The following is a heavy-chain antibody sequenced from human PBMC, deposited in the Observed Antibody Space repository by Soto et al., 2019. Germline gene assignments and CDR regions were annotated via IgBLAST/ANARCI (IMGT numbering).Heavy chain of an antibody. CDR1: GVSFSGYY. D-gene: IGHD2-2*01. V-gene: IGHV4-34*01. J-gene: IGHJ5*02. CDR2: INHSGST. CDR3: ARAPTTTYCSSTSCYGRRWFDP. Sequence: PSETLSLTCAVYGVSFSGYYWSWIRQPPGKGLEWIGEINHSGSTNYNPSLKSRVTISVDTSKNQFSLKLSSVTAADTAVYYCARAPTTTYCSSTSCYGRRWFDPWGQGTLVT.